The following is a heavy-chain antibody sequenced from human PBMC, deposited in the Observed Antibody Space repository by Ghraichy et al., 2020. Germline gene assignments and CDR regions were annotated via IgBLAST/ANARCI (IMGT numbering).Heavy chain of an antibody. Sequence: SETLSLTCAVYGGSFSGYYWSWIRQPPGKGLEWIGEINHSGSTNYNPSLKTRVTISVDTSKNQFSLKLSSVTAADTAVYYCAKLYGDYSADNWGQGTLVTVSS. J-gene: IGHJ4*02. CDR1: GGSFSGYY. V-gene: IGHV4-34*01. CDR2: INHSGST. CDR3: AKLYGDYSADN. D-gene: IGHD4-17*01.